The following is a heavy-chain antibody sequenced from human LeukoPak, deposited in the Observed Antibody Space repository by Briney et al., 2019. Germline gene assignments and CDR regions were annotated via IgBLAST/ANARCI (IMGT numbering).Heavy chain of an antibody. CDR2: IIPIFGTA. J-gene: IGHJ6*03. Sequence: SVKVSCKASGGTFSSYAISWVRQAPGQGLEWMGGIIPIFGTANYAQKFQGRVTITTDESTRTAYMELSSLRSEDTAVYYCARLGAMVREYYYYYMDVWGKGTTVTVSS. V-gene: IGHV1-69*05. CDR1: GGTFSSYA. CDR3: ARLGAMVREYYYYYMDV. D-gene: IGHD5-18*01.